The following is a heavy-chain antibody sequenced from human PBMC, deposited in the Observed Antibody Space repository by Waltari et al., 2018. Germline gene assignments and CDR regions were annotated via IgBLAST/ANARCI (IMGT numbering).Heavy chain of an antibody. V-gene: IGHV4-34*01. J-gene: IGHJ2*01. CDR3: ARGDFFDV. Sequence: QVQLQQWGAGQLKPSETLSLTCGVFGGSFSGFGWSWIRQSPGRGLEWFGEITHSGKTQINPSLKSRLSISVDTSKNQFSLNLTSVTVADTGVYYCARGDFFDVWGRGTLVTVSS. CDR2: ITHSGKT. CDR1: GGSFSGFG. D-gene: IGHD2-21*02.